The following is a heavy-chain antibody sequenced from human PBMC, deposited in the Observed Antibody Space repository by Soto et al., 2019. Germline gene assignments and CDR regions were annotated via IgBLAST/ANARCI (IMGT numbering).Heavy chain of an antibody. CDR3: ARAGTSLGYCSSTSCYEFDY. J-gene: IGHJ4*02. CDR1: GFTFSSYG. Sequence: LRLSCAASGFTFSSYGMHWVRQAPGKGLEWVAVISYDGSNKYYADSVKGRFTISRDNSKNTLYLQMNSLRAEDTAVYYCARAGTSLGYCSSTSCYEFDYWGQGTLVTVSS. V-gene: IGHV3-30*03. CDR2: ISYDGSNK. D-gene: IGHD2-2*01.